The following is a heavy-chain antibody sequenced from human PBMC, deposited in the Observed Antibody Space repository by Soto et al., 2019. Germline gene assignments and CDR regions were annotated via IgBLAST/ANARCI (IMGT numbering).Heavy chain of an antibody. J-gene: IGHJ4*02. D-gene: IGHD3-22*01. CDR3: ARDTGYYNSSGKNFFDY. CDR2: IYYSGST. V-gene: IGHV4-30-4*01. CDR1: SGSITSGDYC. Sequence: SYPLSLTCTFSSGSITSGDYCWSWIRQPPGKGLEWIGYIYYSGSTSYNPSLKSRITISVDTSKDQFSLKLSSVTAADTAVYYCARDTGYYNSSGKNFFDYWGQGTLVTVSS.